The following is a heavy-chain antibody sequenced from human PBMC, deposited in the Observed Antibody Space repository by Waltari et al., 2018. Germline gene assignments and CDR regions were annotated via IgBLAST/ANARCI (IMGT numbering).Heavy chain of an antibody. CDR3: ARDRGRGLYLDT. Sequence: QLQLQESGPGLVNPSVTLSLICAVSGDSLSTSDYWSWVRQPPGKGLEWIGQVRGDGKTNYNPSFASRVTMSLETSTYHFALKLTSATAADTALYYCARDRGRGLYLDTWGQGTLVTVSP. CDR1: GDSLSTSDY. J-gene: IGHJ4*02. CDR2: VRGDGKT. V-gene: IGHV4-4*02. D-gene: IGHD1-1*01.